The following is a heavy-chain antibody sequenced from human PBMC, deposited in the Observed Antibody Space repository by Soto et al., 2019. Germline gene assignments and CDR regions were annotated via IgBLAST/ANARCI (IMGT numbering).Heavy chain of an antibody. CDR1: GFSLSTSGVG. Sequence: QITLKESGPTLVKPTQTLTLTCTFSGFSLSTSGVGVGWIRQPPGKALEWLALIYWDDDKRYSPSLKSRLTLTKDTPKHQGVVTMTNMDPVDTATYYCAHRPSYCSGGSCYSGFDYWGQGTLVTVSS. V-gene: IGHV2-5*02. D-gene: IGHD2-15*01. CDR3: AHRPSYCSGGSCYSGFDY. J-gene: IGHJ4*02. CDR2: IYWDDDK.